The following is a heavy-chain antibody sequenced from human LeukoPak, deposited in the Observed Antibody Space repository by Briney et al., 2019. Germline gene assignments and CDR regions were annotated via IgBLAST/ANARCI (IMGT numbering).Heavy chain of an antibody. V-gene: IGHV3-48*03. CDR2: ISSSGSTI. D-gene: IGHD2-8*02. CDR1: GFTFSSYE. CDR3: ARAPPYGWAWSYYMDV. J-gene: IGHJ6*03. Sequence: PGGSLRLSCAASGFTFSSYEMNWVRQAPGKGLEWVSYISSSGSTIYYADSVKGRFTISRDNAKNSLYLQMNSLRAEDTAVYYCARAPPYGWAWSYYMDVWGKGTTVTISS.